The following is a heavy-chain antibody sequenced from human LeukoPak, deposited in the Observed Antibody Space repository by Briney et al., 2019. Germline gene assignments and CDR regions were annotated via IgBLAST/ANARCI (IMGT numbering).Heavy chain of an antibody. D-gene: IGHD4-17*01. CDR2: ISYDGTNE. V-gene: IGHV3-30*03. J-gene: IGHJ4*02. CDR1: GFTFSSYD. Sequence: GGSLRLSCTASGFTFSSYDMHWVRQAPGKGLEWVAVISYDGTNEYSVDSVKGRFTISRDNAKNTLYLQMNSLRAEDTAVYYCALSMTTVTNDYWGQGTLVTVSS. CDR3: ALSMTTVTNDY.